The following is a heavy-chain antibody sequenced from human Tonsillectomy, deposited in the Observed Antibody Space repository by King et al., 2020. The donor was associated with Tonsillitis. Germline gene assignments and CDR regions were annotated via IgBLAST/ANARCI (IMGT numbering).Heavy chain of an antibody. CDR3: ARDSDYYDSSEYLGMDV. CDR2: ISSSSSYT. Sequence: VQLVESGGGLVKPGGSLRLSCAASGFTFSDYYMTWIRQAPGKGLEWLSYISSSSSYTNYADSVKGRFTISRDNAKNSLYLQMNSLRAEDTAVYYCARDSDYYDSSEYLGMDVWDKGTTVTVSS. J-gene: IGHJ6*04. V-gene: IGHV3-11*05. CDR1: GFTFSDYY. D-gene: IGHD3-22*01.